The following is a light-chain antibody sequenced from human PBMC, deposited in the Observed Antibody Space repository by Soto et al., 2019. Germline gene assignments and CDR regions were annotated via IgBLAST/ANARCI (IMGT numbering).Light chain of an antibody. Sequence: QSALTQPASVSGSPGQAITVSCSGTNSDIGAHNFVSWYQQHPGKAPKLIIYEVINRPSGVSDRFSGSKSGNTASLTISGLQSEDEADYDCNSYTTSNTCVFGSGTKGTVL. J-gene: IGLJ1*01. CDR1: NSDIGAHNF. CDR3: NSYTTSNTCV. V-gene: IGLV2-14*03. CDR2: EVI.